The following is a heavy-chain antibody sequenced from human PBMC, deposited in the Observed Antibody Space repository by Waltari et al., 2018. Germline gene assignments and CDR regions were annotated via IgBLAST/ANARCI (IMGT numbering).Heavy chain of an antibody. CDR3: ARGILRFAYCGMDV. Sequence: QVQLVESGGGVVQPGRSLRLSCAASGFTFSSYGMHWVRQAPGKGLEWVAVLWYEGGSKYYAESVKGRFTIARDNSKNTLYLQMNSLRAEDTAVYCCARGILRFAYCGMDVWGQGTTVTVSS. CDR1: GFTFSSYG. V-gene: IGHV3-33*01. J-gene: IGHJ6*02. D-gene: IGHD3-3*01. CDR2: LWYEGGSK.